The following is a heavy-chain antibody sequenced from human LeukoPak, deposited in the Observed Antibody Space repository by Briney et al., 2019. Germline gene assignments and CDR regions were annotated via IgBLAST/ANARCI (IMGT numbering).Heavy chain of an antibody. CDR1: GFTFSKYW. Sequence: GGSLRLSCAASGFTFSKYWMSWVRQAPGKGLEWVANIKEDGSGKYYVDSVKGRFTISRDNAKNSLYLQMSSLRVEDTAIYYCAKMHSSKWYAEYFHHWGQGTLVTVSS. J-gene: IGHJ1*01. V-gene: IGHV3-7*01. CDR3: AKMHSSKWYAEYFHH. CDR2: IKEDGSGK. D-gene: IGHD6-13*01.